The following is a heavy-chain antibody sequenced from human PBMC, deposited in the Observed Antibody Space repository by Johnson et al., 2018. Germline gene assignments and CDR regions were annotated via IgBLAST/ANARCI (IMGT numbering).Heavy chain of an antibody. CDR3: TRHDDMIVVEYYYYYMDV. D-gene: IGHD3-22*01. J-gene: IGHJ6*03. Sequence: VQLQESGGGLVQPGRSLRLSCRASGFIFGDYAMSWFRQAPGKGLEWVGFIRSKANSYATAYAASVKGRLTISSNDSKNTAYLQMNSLKTEDTAVYYCTRHDDMIVVEYYYYYMDVWGKGTTVTVSS. CDR2: IRSKANSYAT. V-gene: IGHV3-49*03. CDR1: GFIFGDYA.